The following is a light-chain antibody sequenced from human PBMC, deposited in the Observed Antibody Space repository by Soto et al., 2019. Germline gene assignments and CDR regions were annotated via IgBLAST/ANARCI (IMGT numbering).Light chain of an antibody. V-gene: IGLV4-60*01. CDR3: ETWDTNSRV. CDR1: SGHNSYI. Sequence: QSVLTQSSSASASLGSSVKLTCTLSSGHNSYIIAWHQQQPGKAPRYLMKLEGSGSYNKGSEVPDRFSGSSSGADRYLTISNLQFEDEADYYCETWDTNSRVFGGGTKVTVL. J-gene: IGLJ3*02. CDR2: LEGSGSY.